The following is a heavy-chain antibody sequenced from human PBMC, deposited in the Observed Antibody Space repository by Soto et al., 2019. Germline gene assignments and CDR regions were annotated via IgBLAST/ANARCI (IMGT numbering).Heavy chain of an antibody. CDR1: GGSISSGDYY. Sequence: TSETLSLTCTVSGGSISSGDYYWSWIRQPPGKGLEWIGYIYYSGSTYYNPSLKSRVTISVDTSKNQFSLKLSSVTAADTAVYYCAREDPGLNWFDPWGQGTLVTVSS. J-gene: IGHJ5*02. CDR2: IYYSGST. V-gene: IGHV4-30-4*01. CDR3: AREDPGLNWFDP. D-gene: IGHD3-16*01.